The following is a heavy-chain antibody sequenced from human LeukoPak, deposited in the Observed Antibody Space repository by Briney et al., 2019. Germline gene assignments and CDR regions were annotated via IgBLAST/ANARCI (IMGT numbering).Heavy chain of an antibody. Sequence: SESLSLTCTVSGASVSSNYWSWIRQSAAKGLEWSGRISISDGTNYSPSLKSRVSMSVDASKNQFSLILTSATAADAAVYYCARLRRNGNDWYADDSWGQGILVTVSS. D-gene: IGHD6-19*01. CDR2: ISISDGT. CDR1: GASVSSNY. J-gene: IGHJ4*02. V-gene: IGHV4-4*07. CDR3: ARLRRNGNDWYADDS.